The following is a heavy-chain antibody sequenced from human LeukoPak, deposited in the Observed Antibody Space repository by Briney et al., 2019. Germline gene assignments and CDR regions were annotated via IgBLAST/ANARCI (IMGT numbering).Heavy chain of an antibody. D-gene: IGHD6-13*01. CDR1: GFTFSSYE. J-gene: IGHJ4*02. CDR2: ISSSGSTI. V-gene: IGHV3-48*03. Sequence: PGGSLRLSCAASGFTFSSYEMNWVRQAPGKGLEWVSYISSSGSTICYADSVKGRFTISRDNAKNSLYLQMNSLRAEDTAVYYCARSGILYFDYWGQGTLVTVSS. CDR3: ARSGILYFDY.